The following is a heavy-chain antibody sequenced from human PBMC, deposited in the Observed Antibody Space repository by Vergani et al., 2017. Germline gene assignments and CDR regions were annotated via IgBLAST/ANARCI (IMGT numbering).Heavy chain of an antibody. CDR3: ARRPRRGLRWHDYYFDY. J-gene: IGHJ4*02. CDR1: GYSFTSYW. Sequence: EVQLVQSGAEVNKPGESLKISCKGSGYSFTSYWIGWVRQMPGKGLEGMGIIYPGDSDTRYSPSFQGPVTISADKSISTAYLQWSSLKASDTAMYYCARRPRRGLRWHDYYFDYWGQGTLVTVSS. D-gene: IGHD4-23*01. CDR2: IYPGDSDT. V-gene: IGHV5-51*01.